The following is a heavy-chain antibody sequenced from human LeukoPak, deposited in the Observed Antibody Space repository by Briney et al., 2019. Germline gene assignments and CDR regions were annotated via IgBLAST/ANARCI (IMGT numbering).Heavy chain of an antibody. V-gene: IGHV3-7*03. Sequence: GGSLRLSCAASGFNFNNYWMSWLRQAPGKGLEWVANIKDDGSEEYYVDSVKGRFTIVRDNAYNSLYLQMNSLRAEDTAMYYCARQMQSHGNFDSWGQGTLVTVSS. D-gene: IGHD1-26*01. J-gene: IGHJ4*02. CDR2: IKDDGSEE. CDR1: GFNFNNYW. CDR3: ARQMQSHGNFDS.